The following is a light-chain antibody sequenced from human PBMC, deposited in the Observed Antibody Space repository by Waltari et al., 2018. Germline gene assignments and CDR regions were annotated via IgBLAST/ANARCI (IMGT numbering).Light chain of an antibody. CDR3: QQYDYRPPT. V-gene: IGKV1-33*01. Sequence: DIQMTQSPSYLSASVGDRVTLLCRASQDLGHSVNWYQHKPGEAPKLLINDATRLETGVPSRFSGHASGSEFSLTINGLQPDDVATYYCQQYDYRPPTFGGGTKVQI. J-gene: IGKJ4*01. CDR1: QDLGHS. CDR2: DAT.